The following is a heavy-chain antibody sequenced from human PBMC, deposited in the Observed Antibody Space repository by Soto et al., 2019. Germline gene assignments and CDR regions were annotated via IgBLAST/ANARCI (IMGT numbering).Heavy chain of an antibody. CDR3: SMEYCSSTSCYSDY. Sequence: QVQLVQSGAEVKKPGSSVKVSCKASGGTFSSYTISWVRQAPGQGLEWMGRIIPILGIANYAQKFQGRVMITGYKSASTAERERRSLRSADTALYYYSMEYCSSTSCYSDYWGLVTLFTVSS. CDR2: IIPILGIA. J-gene: IGHJ4*02. V-gene: IGHV1-69*02. CDR1: GGTFSSYT. D-gene: IGHD2-2*02.